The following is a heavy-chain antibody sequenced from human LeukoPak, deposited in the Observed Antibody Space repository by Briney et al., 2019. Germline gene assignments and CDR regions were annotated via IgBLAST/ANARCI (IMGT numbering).Heavy chain of an antibody. Sequence: GGSLRLSCAASGFTFSSYAMGWVRQAPGKGLEWVSAISGSGGSTYYADSVKGRFTISRDNSKNTLYLQMNSLRAEDTAVYYCARRPGIAVAGTGGWFDPWGQGTLVTVSS. CDR3: ARRPGIAVAGTGGWFDP. CDR1: GFTFSSYA. D-gene: IGHD6-19*01. V-gene: IGHV3-23*01. J-gene: IGHJ5*02. CDR2: ISGSGGST.